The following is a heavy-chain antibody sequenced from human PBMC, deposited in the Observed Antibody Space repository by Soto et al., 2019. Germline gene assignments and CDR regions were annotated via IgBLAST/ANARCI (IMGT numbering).Heavy chain of an antibody. CDR2: IYYSGST. V-gene: IGHV4-31*03. D-gene: IGHD3-9*01. Sequence: SETLSLTCTVSGGSISSGGYYWSWIRQHPGKGLEWIGYIYYSGSTYYNPSLKSRVTISVDTSKNQFSLKLSSVTAADTAVYYCAGVLAPNYHLLTGYYVLDYWGQGTLVTVSS. CDR1: GGSISSGGYY. J-gene: IGHJ4*02. CDR3: AGVLAPNYHLLTGYYVLDY.